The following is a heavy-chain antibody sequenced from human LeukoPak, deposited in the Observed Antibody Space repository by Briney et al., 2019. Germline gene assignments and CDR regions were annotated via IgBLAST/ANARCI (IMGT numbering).Heavy chain of an antibody. CDR2: MNPNSGNT. J-gene: IGHJ4*02. D-gene: IGHD3-3*01. Sequence: ASVKVSCKASGYTFTSYDINWVRQATGQGLEWMGWMNPNSGNTGYAQKFQGRVTMTRNTSISTAYMELSSLRSEGTAVYYCARGATYYDFRSGYLYYFDYWGQGTLVTVSS. CDR1: GYTFTSYD. CDR3: ARGATYYDFRSGYLYYFDY. V-gene: IGHV1-8*01.